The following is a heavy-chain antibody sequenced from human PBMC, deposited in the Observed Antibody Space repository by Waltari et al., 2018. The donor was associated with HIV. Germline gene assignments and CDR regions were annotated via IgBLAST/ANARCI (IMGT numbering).Heavy chain of an antibody. CDR3: ARGWGWGFDY. D-gene: IGHD3-16*01. CDR1: GFTFSNYW. CDR2: IKEDGNKK. J-gene: IGHJ4*02. V-gene: IGHV3-7*01. Sequence: EVQLVESGGGLVQPGGSLTLSCAVSGFTFSNYWMNWVRQAPGNGLEWVANIKEDGNKKYYVDSVKGRFTISRDNAKNSLYLQMNSLRAEDTAVYYCARGWGWGFDYWGQGTLVTVSS.